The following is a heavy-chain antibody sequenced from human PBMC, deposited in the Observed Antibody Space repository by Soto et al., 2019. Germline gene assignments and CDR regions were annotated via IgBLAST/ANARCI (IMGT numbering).Heavy chain of an antibody. CDR2: ISYDGSDK. CDR1: GFTFSIYG. V-gene: IGHV3-30-3*01. D-gene: IGHD3-9*01. Sequence: PGGSLRLSCAASGFTFSIYGVHWVRQAPGKGLEWVAVISYDGSDKYYAESVKGRFTISRDNSKNTLYLQMNSLIAEDTAVYYCARDSILTGRSDYWGQGTLVTVSS. J-gene: IGHJ4*02. CDR3: ARDSILTGRSDY.